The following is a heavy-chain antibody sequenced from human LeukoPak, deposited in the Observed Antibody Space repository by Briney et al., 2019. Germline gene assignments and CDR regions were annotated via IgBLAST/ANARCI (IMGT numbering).Heavy chain of an antibody. D-gene: IGHD7-27*01. J-gene: IGHJ3*02. V-gene: IGHV3-7*01. CDR1: RLTFDSYW. CDR2: IKQDGSEK. CDR3: ARVWADAFDI. Sequence: GGSLRLSCAASRLTFDSYWMTWVRQAPGKGLEWVANIKQDGSEKYYVDSVKGRFTIFRDNAKNSLDLQMNSLRAEDRAVYYCARVWADAFDIWGQGTMVTVSS.